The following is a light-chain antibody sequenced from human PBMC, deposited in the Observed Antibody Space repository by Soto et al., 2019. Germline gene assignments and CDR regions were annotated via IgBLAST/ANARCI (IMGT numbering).Light chain of an antibody. V-gene: IGLV2-11*01. Sequence: ALTQPRSVSGSPGQSVTISCTGTSSDVGGYNYVSWYQQHPGKAPKLMIYDVSKRPSGVPDRFSGSKSGNTASLTISGLQAEHEADYYCCSYAGSYTYVFGTSTKVTVL. CDR2: DVS. J-gene: IGLJ1*01. CDR3: CSYAGSYTYV. CDR1: SSDVGGYNY.